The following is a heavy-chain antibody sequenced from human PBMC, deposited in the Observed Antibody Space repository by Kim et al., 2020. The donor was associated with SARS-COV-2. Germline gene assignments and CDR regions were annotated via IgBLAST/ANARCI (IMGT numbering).Heavy chain of an antibody. Sequence: AQKFQGGVTITAEKSTSTAYMELSSLRSEDTAVYYCARGKHPTTDAFDIWGQGTMVTVSS. CDR3: ARGKHPTTDAFDI. J-gene: IGHJ3*02. V-gene: IGHV1-69*04. D-gene: IGHD1-1*01.